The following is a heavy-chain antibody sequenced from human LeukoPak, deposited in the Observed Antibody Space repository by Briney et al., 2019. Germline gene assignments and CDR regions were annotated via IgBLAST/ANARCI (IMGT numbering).Heavy chain of an antibody. CDR3: AGSITMVRGVDY. J-gene: IGHJ4*02. Sequence: PSETLSLTCTVSGYSISSGYYWGWIRQPPGKGLEWIGSIYHSGSTYYNPSLKSRVTISVDTSKNQFSLKLSSVTAADTAVYYCAGSITMVRGVDYWGQGTLVTVSS. CDR2: IYHSGST. V-gene: IGHV4-38-2*02. D-gene: IGHD3-10*01. CDR1: GYSISSGYY.